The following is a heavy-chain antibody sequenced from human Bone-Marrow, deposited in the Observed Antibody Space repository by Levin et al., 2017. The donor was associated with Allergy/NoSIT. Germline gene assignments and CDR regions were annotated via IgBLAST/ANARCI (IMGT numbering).Heavy chain of an antibody. Sequence: GESLKISCKASGYTFNTYAIHWVRQAPGQGLEWMGWINGGNGNTKYSQKFQGRVTITRDTSASTAYMELSGLRSEDTAVYFCARDQKSYDIWSGRGDYYKYLMDVWGQGTTVTVSS. CDR3: ARDQKSYDIWSGRGDYYKYLMDV. J-gene: IGHJ6*02. V-gene: IGHV1-3*01. CDR2: INGGNGNT. D-gene: IGHD3-3*01. CDR1: GYTFNTYA.